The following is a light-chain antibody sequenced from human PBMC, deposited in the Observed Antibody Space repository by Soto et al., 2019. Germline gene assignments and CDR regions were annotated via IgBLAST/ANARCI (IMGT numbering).Light chain of an antibody. CDR2: DAS. Sequence: EIVLTQSPATLSLSPGERATLSCRASQSVSSYLAWYQQKPGQAPRLLIYDASNRATGIPARFSGSGSGTDFPPTISSLEPEDFAVYYCQQRSNWPPWTFGQGTKVDIK. CDR3: QQRSNWPPWT. V-gene: IGKV3-11*01. CDR1: QSVSSY. J-gene: IGKJ1*01.